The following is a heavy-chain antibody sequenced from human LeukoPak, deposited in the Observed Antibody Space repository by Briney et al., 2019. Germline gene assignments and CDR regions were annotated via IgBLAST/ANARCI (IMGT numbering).Heavy chain of an antibody. V-gene: IGHV4-34*01. CDR3: ARGQQDSSGWYVDY. CDR1: GGSFSGYY. Sequence: SETPSLTCAVYGGSFSGYYWSWIRQPPGKGLEWIGEINHSGSTNYNPSLKSRVTISVDTSKNQFSLKLSSVTAADTAVYYCARGQQDSSGWYVDYWGQGTLVTVSS. CDR2: INHSGST. J-gene: IGHJ4*02. D-gene: IGHD6-19*01.